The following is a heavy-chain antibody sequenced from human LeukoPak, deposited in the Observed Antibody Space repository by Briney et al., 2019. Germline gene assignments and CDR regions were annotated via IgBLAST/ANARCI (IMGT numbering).Heavy chain of an antibody. J-gene: IGHJ1*01. D-gene: IGHD3-22*01. Sequence: GGSLRLSCAASGFTFDDYGMSWVRQAPGKGLEWVSEIYSGGSTYYADSVKGRFTISRDNSKNTLYLQMNSLRAEDTAVYYCAGDNDYYDSSGYLEYFQHWGQGTLITVSS. CDR3: AGDNDYYDSSGYLEYFQH. CDR2: IYSGGST. V-gene: IGHV3-66*01. CDR1: GFTFDDYG.